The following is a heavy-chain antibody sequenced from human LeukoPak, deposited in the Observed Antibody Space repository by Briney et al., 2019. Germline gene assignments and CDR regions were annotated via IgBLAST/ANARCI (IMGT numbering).Heavy chain of an antibody. CDR2: MNPNSGNT. V-gene: IGHV1-8*01. J-gene: IGHJ6*03. CDR3: ARGEIWSGYYSYYYYYMDV. CDR1: GYTFTSYD. Sequence: GASVKVSCKASGYTFTSYDINWVRQATGQGLEWMGWMNPNSGNTGYAQKFQGRVTMTRNTYISTAYMELSSLRSEDTAVYYCARGEIWSGYYSYYYYYMDVWGKGTTVTVSS. D-gene: IGHD3-3*01.